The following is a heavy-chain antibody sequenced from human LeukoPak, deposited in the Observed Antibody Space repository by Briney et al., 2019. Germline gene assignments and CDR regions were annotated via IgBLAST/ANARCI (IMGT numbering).Heavy chain of an antibody. Sequence: ASVKVSCKAPGYTFTGYYMHWVRQAPGQGLEWMGWINPNSGGTNYAQKFQGRVTMTRDTSISTAYMELSRLRSDDTAVYYCARDGSYYDSSGSPHYYYGMDVWGQGTTVTVSS. CDR3: ARDGSYYDSSGSPHYYYGMDV. J-gene: IGHJ6*02. CDR1: GYTFTGYY. V-gene: IGHV1-2*02. CDR2: INPNSGGT. D-gene: IGHD3-22*01.